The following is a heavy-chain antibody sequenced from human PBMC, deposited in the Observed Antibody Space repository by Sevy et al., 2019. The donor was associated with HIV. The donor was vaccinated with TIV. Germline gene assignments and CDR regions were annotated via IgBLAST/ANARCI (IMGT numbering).Heavy chain of an antibody. CDR2: ISSSSSTI. CDR3: ARDLEVVVPEKGGFDY. J-gene: IGHJ4*02. CDR1: AFTFSSYS. Sequence: GGSLRLSCAASAFTFSSYSMNWVRQAPGKGLEWVSYISSSSSTIYYADSVKGRFTISRDNAKNSLYLQMNSLRAEDTAVYYCARDLEVVVPEKGGFDYWGQGTLVTVSS. V-gene: IGHV3-48*01. D-gene: IGHD2-2*01.